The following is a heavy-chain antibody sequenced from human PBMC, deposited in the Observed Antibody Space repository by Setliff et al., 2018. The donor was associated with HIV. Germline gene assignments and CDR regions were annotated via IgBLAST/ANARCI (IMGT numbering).Heavy chain of an antibody. D-gene: IGHD5-12*01. Sequence: GGSLRLSCAASGFTFSIYTMHWVRQAPGKGLEWVAVITHDGSSKYYADSVKGRFTISRDNSKNTLYLQMNSPRADDTALYYCARDSSTKEMATIWVNFDSWCQGTLVTLSS. J-gene: IGHJ4*02. V-gene: IGHV3-30*01. CDR1: GFTFSIYT. CDR3: ARDSSTKEMATIWVNFDS. CDR2: ITHDGSSK.